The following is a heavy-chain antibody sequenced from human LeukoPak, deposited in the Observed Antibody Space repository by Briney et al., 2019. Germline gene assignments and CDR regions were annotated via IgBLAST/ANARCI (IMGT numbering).Heavy chain of an antibody. J-gene: IGHJ4*02. Sequence: GGSLRLSCAACGFXFRNYWMYWVRQAPGKGLVWVSRISGDGRDTRYADSVKGRFTVSRNNATNTLYLQMNGLRDEDTAVYYCGGYGDYVYWGQGTLVTVSS. V-gene: IGHV3-74*01. D-gene: IGHD4-17*01. CDR2: ISGDGRDT. CDR3: GGYGDYVY. CDR1: GFXFRNYW.